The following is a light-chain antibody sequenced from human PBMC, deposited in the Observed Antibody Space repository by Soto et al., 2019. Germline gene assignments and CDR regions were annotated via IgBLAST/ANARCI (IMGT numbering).Light chain of an antibody. CDR1: SSDIGYYDY. CDR2: EVN. CDR3: SSYVGTNIVI. J-gene: IGLJ2*01. V-gene: IGLV2-8*01. Sequence: QSALTQPPSASGSLGQSVTISCTGTSSDIGYYDYVSWYQQHPGKAPKLMISEVNKRPSGVPDRFSGSKSGNTASLTVSGLQAEDEADYYCSSYVGTNIVIFGGGTKLTVL.